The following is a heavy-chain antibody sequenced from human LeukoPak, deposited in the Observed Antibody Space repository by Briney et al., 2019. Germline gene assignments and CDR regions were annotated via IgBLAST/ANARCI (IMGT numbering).Heavy chain of an antibody. CDR2: IYYSGST. Sequence: SETLSLTCTVSGGSISSYYWSWIRQPPGKGLEWIGYIYYSGSTNYNPSLKSRVTISVDTSKNQFSLKLSSVTAADTAVYYCASIGYYYGSGSYLRGWFDPWGQGTLVTVSS. V-gene: IGHV4-59*01. CDR3: ASIGYYYGSGSYLRGWFDP. D-gene: IGHD3-10*01. CDR1: GGSISSYY. J-gene: IGHJ5*02.